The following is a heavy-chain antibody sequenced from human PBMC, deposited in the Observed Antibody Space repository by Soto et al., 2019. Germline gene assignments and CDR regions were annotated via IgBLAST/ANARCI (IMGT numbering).Heavy chain of an antibody. CDR2: IIPMFGTP. V-gene: IGHV1-69*13. Sequence: ASVKVSCKASGGTFDTYAVSWVRQAPGQGLEWMGGIIPMFGTPYYAQRFQGRVTITADESTGTAYMELSSLRSEDTAAYYCARDRDFGNYFESFYWGQGTLVTVSS. J-gene: IGHJ4*02. CDR3: ARDRDFGNYFESFY. CDR1: GGTFDTYA. D-gene: IGHD1-26*01.